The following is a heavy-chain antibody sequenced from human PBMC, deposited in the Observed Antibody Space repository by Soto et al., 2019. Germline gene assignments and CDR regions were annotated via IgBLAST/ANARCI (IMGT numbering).Heavy chain of an antibody. Sequence: ASVKVSCKASGYTFTSYGISWVRQAPGQGLEWMGWISAYNGNTNYAQKLQGRVTVTTDTSTSTAYMELRSLRSDDTAVYYCARLSTVTHSYYYYYYMDVWGKGTTVTVSS. CDR1: GYTFTSYG. V-gene: IGHV1-18*01. CDR2: ISAYNGNT. CDR3: ARLSTVTHSYYYYYYMDV. J-gene: IGHJ6*03. D-gene: IGHD4-17*01.